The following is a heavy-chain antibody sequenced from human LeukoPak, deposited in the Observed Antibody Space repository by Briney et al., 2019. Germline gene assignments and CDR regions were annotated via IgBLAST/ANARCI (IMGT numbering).Heavy chain of an antibody. CDR3: ARGGFADAFDI. V-gene: IGHV1-69*04. J-gene: IGHJ3*02. CDR2: IIPILGIA. Sequence: GASVEVSCKASGGTFSSYAISWVRQAPGQGLEWMGRIIPILGIANYAQKFQGRVTITADKSTSTAYMELSSLRSEDTAVYYCARGGFADAFDIWGQGTMVTVS. CDR1: GGTFSSYA.